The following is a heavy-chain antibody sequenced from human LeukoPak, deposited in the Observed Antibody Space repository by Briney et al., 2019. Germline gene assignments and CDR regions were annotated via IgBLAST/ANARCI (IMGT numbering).Heavy chain of an antibody. J-gene: IGHJ4*02. D-gene: IGHD2-8*01. CDR3: TRVVNGGHFDY. CDR1: GASINNYY. Sequence: SETLSLTCSVSGASINNYYWTWLRQPPGKGLEGIGYVYHTGASGYHPSLKSRVAMSLDTSKNQVSLNLRSVTAAYPAVYFCTRVVNGGHFDYWGQGTLVTVSS. CDR2: VYHTGAS. V-gene: IGHV4-59*13.